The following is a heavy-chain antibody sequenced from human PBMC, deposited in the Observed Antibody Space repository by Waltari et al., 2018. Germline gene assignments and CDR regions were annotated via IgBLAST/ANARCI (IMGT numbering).Heavy chain of an antibody. D-gene: IGHD6-13*01. CDR3: ARDKADSSSWYMRNYYYGMDV. Sequence: EVQLVESGGGLVQPGGSLRLSCAASGFTFSSYEMNWVRQAPGKGLEWVSYISSSGSTIYYADSVKGRFTISRDNAKNSLYLQMNSLRAEDTAVYYCARDKADSSSWYMRNYYYGMDVWGQGTTVTVSS. CDR2: ISSSGSTI. CDR1: GFTFSSYE. J-gene: IGHJ6*02. V-gene: IGHV3-48*03.